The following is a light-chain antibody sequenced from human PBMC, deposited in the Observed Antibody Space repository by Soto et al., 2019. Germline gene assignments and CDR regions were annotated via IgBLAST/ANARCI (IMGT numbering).Light chain of an antibody. CDR3: QHYNSYSEA. V-gene: IGKV1-5*03. Sequence: SQVTQCPSTLSGSVGDKVTITSGASQTISSWLAWYQQKPGKAPKLLIYKASTLKSGVPSRFSGSGSGTEFTLTISSLQPDDFATYYCQHYNSYSEAFGQGTEVDI. J-gene: IGKJ1*01. CDR2: KAS. CDR1: QTISSW.